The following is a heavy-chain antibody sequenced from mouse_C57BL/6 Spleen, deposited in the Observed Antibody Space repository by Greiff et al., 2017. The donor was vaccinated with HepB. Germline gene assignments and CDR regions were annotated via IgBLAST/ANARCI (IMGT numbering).Heavy chain of an antibody. J-gene: IGHJ1*03. D-gene: IGHD1-1*01. CDR1: DSEVFPIAY. V-gene: IGHV15-2*01. CDR2: ILPSIGRT. Sequence: VQLQQSGSELRSPGSSVKLSCKDFDSEVFPIAYMSWVRQKPGHGFEWIGGILPSIGRTIYGEKFEDKATLDADTLSNTAYLELNSLTSEDSAIYYCAKSVYYYGSSSNWYFDVWGTGTTVTVSS. CDR3: AKSVYYYGSSSNWYFDV.